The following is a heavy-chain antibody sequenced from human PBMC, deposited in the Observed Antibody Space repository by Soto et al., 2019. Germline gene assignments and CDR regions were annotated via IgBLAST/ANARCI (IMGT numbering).Heavy chain of an antibody. Sequence: SETLSLTCTVSGGSISSGDYYWSWIRQPPGKGLEWMGYIYYSGSTYYNPSLKSRVTISVDTSKNQFSLKLSSVTAADTAVYYCARERTWYGGNSVVDYWGQGTLVTVSS. J-gene: IGHJ4*02. CDR3: ARERTWYGGNSVVDY. D-gene: IGHD2-21*02. CDR1: GGSISSGDYY. V-gene: IGHV4-30-4*01. CDR2: IYYSGST.